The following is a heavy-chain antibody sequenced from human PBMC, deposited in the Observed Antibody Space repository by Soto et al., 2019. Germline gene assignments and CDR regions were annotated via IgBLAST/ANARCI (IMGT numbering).Heavy chain of an antibody. CDR1: GGSFSGYY. J-gene: IGHJ4*02. CDR3: ARTCCSGGSCYSALTY. D-gene: IGHD2-15*01. Sequence: LSLTCAVYGGSFSGYYWSWIRQPPGKGLEWIGEINHSGSTNYNPSLKSRVTISVDTSKNQFSLKLSSVTAADTAVYYCARTCCSGGSCYSALTYWGQGTLVTVSS. CDR2: INHSGST. V-gene: IGHV4-34*01.